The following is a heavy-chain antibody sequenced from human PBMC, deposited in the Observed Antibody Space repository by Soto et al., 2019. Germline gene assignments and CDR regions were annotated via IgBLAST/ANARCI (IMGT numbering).Heavy chain of an antibody. V-gene: IGHV4-34*01. D-gene: IGHD6-13*01. CDR1: GGSFSGYY. CDR3: ARFSSQLGAAGPDY. J-gene: IGHJ4*02. Sequence: SETLSLTCAVYGGSFSGYYWSWIRQTPGKGLEWIGEINHSGSTNYNPSLKSRVTISVDTSKNQFSLKLSSVTAADTAVYYCARFSSQLGAAGPDYWGQGTLVTVS. CDR2: INHSGST.